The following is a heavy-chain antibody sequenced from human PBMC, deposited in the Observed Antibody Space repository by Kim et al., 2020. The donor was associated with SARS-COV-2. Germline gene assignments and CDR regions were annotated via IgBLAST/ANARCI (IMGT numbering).Heavy chain of an antibody. D-gene: IGHD6-13*01. CDR1: GYTFTSYA. J-gene: IGHJ4*02. CDR2: INTNTGNP. CDR3: ARSAAGIWGPLFFDY. Sequence: ASVKVSCKASGYTFTSYAMNWVRQAPGQGLEWMGWINTNTGNPTYAQGFTGRFVFSLDSSVSTAYLQISSLKAEDTAVYYCARSAAGIWGPLFFDYWGQGTLVTVSS. V-gene: IGHV7-4-1*02.